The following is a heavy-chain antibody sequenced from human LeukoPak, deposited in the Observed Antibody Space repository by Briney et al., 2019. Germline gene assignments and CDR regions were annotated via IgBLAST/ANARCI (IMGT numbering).Heavy chain of an antibody. D-gene: IGHD1-14*01. CDR3: ASPAGITSNDHFDI. CDR2: IYPGDSET. J-gene: IGHJ3*02. CDR1: GYRSSTYW. V-gene: IGHV5-51*01. Sequence: GESLKISFKGSGYRSSTYWSGWVRQIPGKGREGMGIIYPGDSETRYSPSFQGQVTISADKSLDTVFLQWSTLKASATAIYYCASPAGITSNDHFDIWGQGTMVTVSS.